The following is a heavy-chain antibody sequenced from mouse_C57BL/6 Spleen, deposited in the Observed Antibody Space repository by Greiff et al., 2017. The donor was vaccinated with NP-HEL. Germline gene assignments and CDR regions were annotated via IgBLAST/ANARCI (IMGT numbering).Heavy chain of an antibody. CDR3: ARAAKTGTSWYFDV. D-gene: IGHD4-1*01. CDR1: GYSFTSYY. V-gene: IGHV1-66*01. CDR2: IYPGSGNT. J-gene: IGHJ1*03. Sequence: VQLQQSGPELVKPGASVKISCKASGYSFTSYYIHWVKQRPGQGLEWIGWIYPGSGNTKYNEKFKGKATLTADTSSSTAYMQLSSLTSEDSAVYYCARAAKTGTSWYFDVWGTGTTVTVSS.